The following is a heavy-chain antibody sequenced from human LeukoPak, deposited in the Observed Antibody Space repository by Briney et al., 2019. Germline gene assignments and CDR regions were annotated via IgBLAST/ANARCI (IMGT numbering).Heavy chain of an antibody. Sequence: GGSLRLSCAVSGFTFSSYGMHWVRQAPGKGLEWVAVISYDGSNKYYADSVKGRFTISRDNSKNTLYLQMNSLRAEDTAVYYCASHLSLWFGELLPIDYWGQGTLVTVSS. CDR2: ISYDGSNK. D-gene: IGHD3-10*01. J-gene: IGHJ4*02. CDR3: ASHLSLWFGELLPIDY. V-gene: IGHV3-30*03. CDR1: GFTFSSYG.